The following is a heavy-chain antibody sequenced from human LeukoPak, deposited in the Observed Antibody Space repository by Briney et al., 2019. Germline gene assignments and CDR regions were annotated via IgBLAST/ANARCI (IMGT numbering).Heavy chain of an antibody. V-gene: IGHV3-23*01. CDR3: AKGSRGSYDY. CDR1: GFTFNSYA. Sequence: PGGSLRLSCAASGFTFNSYAMTWVRQAPERGLEWVSSIIDSGISTYYGDSVKGRFTTSRDNSKNTVHLQMNSLRAEDTAVYYCAKGSRGSYDYWGQGTLVTVSS. J-gene: IGHJ4*02. D-gene: IGHD1-26*01. CDR2: IIDSGIST.